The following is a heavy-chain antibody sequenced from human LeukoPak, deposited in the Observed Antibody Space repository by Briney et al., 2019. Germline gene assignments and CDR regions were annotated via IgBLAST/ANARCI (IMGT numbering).Heavy chain of an antibody. V-gene: IGHV4-34*01. Sequence: PSETLSLTCAVYGRSFSAYYWSWIRQPPGKGLEWIGEINHSGSTNYNPSLKSRVTISVDTSKNQFSLKLSTVTAADTAVYYCARVRPLYYYYGMDVWGQGTTVTVSS. CDR2: INHSGST. CDR3: ARVRPLYYYYGMDV. J-gene: IGHJ6*02. CDR1: GRSFSAYY.